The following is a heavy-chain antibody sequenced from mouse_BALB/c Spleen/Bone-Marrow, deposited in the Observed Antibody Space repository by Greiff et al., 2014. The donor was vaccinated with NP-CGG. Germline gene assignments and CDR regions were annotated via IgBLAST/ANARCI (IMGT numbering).Heavy chain of an antibody. CDR2: VNPNNGDI. D-gene: IGHD1-2*01. CDR1: GYSFTGYY. CDR3: ARSTATGFAY. V-gene: IGHV1-26*01. J-gene: IGHJ3*01. Sequence: VQLKQSGPDLVKPGASVKISCKASGYSFTGYYMYWVKQSPGKSLEWIGRVNPNNGDISYNQKFKGRAILTVDKSSSTAYMELRSLTSEDSAVYYCARSTATGFAYWGQGTLVTVSA.